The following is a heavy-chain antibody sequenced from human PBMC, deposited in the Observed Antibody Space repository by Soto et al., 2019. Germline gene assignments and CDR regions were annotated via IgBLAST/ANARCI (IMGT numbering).Heavy chain of an antibody. CDR1: GGSISSGGYY. Sequence: NPSETLSLTCTVSGGSISSGGYYWSWIRQHPGKGLEWIGYIYYSGSTYYNPSLKSRVTISVDTSKNQFSLKLSSVTAADTAVYYCARALWFGEPTYNYKGDFRWFDPWGQGTLVTVSS. CDR2: IYYSGST. V-gene: IGHV4-31*03. J-gene: IGHJ5*02. CDR3: ARALWFGEPTYNYKGDFRWFDP. D-gene: IGHD3-10*01.